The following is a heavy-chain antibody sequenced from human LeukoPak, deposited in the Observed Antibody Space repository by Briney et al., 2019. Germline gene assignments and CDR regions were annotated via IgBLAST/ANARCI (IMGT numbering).Heavy chain of an antibody. CDR1: GFTFSSYG. CDR2: ISYDGSNK. D-gene: IGHD3-3*01. V-gene: IGHV3-30*03. CDR3: ASWAGNTQSDSWSGPFDY. J-gene: IGHJ4*02. Sequence: GGSLRLSCAASGFTFSSYGMHWVRQAPGKGLEWVAVISYDGSNKYYADSVKGRFTISRDNSKNTLYLQMSSLRVEDTAVYYCASWAGNTQSDSWSGPFDYWVQGTLVTVSS.